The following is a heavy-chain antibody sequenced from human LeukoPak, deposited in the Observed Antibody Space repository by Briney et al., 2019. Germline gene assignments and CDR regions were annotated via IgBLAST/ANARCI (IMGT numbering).Heavy chain of an antibody. Sequence: ASVKVSCKASGYTFTSYPISWVRQAPGQGLEWMGWITTYNGNTKYAQKLQGRVTTTTDASTSTVYMDLRGLRSDDTAVYYCARGYDYGDYVGDFDYWGQGTLVTVSS. CDR2: ITTYNGNT. D-gene: IGHD4-17*01. V-gene: IGHV1-18*01. CDR3: ARGYDYGDYVGDFDY. CDR1: GYTFTSYP. J-gene: IGHJ4*02.